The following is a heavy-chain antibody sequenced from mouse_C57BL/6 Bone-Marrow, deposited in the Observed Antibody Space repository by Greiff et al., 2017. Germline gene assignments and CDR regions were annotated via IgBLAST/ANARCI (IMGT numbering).Heavy chain of an antibody. CDR1: GFTFSSYG. CDR2: ISSGGSYT. Sequence: EVKVVESGGDLVKPGGSLKLSCAASGFTFSSYGMSWVRQTPDKRLEWVATISSGGSYTYYPDSVKGRFTISRDNAKNTLYLQMSSLKSEDTAMYYCARHGDVRFAYWGQGTLVTVSA. D-gene: IGHD3-3*01. J-gene: IGHJ3*01. CDR3: ARHGDVRFAY. V-gene: IGHV5-6*01.